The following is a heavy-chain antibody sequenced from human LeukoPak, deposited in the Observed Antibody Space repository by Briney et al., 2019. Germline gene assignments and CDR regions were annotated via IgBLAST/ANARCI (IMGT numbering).Heavy chain of an antibody. Sequence: PSETLSLTCTVSGGSISSSSYYWGWIRQPSGKGLEWIGSIYYSGSTYYNPSLKSRVTISVDTSKNQFSLKLSSVTAADTAVYYCARLTGYQLLSAAFDIWGQGTMVTVSS. CDR3: ARLTGYQLLSAAFDI. D-gene: IGHD2-2*01. CDR2: IYYSGST. J-gene: IGHJ3*02. CDR1: GGSISSSSYY. V-gene: IGHV4-39*01.